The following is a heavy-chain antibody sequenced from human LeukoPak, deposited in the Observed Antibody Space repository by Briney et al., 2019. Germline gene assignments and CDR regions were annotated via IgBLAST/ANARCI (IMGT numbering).Heavy chain of an antibody. Sequence: SVKVSCKASGGTFSSYAISWVRQAPGQGLEWMGRIIPIFGTADYAQKFQGRVTITTDESTSTAYMELSSLRSEDTAVYYCARSGAYGDSTGAIGYWGQGTLVTVSS. D-gene: IGHD4-17*01. V-gene: IGHV1-69*05. J-gene: IGHJ4*02. CDR2: IIPIFGTA. CDR1: GGTFSSYA. CDR3: ARSGAYGDSTGAIGY.